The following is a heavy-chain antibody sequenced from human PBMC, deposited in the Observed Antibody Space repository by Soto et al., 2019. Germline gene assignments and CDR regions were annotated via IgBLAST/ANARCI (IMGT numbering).Heavy chain of an antibody. Sequence: ASVKVSCKASGYTFTSYGISWVRQAPGQGLEWMGWISAYNGNTNYAQKLQGRVTMTTDTSTSTAYMELRSLRSDDTAVYYCSRDAQDIVVVVAANYWGQGTLVAVSS. D-gene: IGHD2-15*01. V-gene: IGHV1-18*01. J-gene: IGHJ4*02. CDR3: SRDAQDIVVVVAANY. CDR2: ISAYNGNT. CDR1: GYTFTSYG.